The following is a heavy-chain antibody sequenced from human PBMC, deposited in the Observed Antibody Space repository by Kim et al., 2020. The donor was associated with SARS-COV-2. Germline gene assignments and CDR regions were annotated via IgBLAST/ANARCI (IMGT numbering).Heavy chain of an antibody. CDR1: GFTFSSYS. CDR3: ARGDSSSSSLFFDY. V-gene: IGHV3-21*01. D-gene: IGHD6-6*01. CDR2: ISSSSSYI. Sequence: GGSLRLSCAASGFTFSSYSMNWVRQAPGKGLEWVSSISSSSSYIYYADSVKGRFTISRDNAKNSLYLQMNSLRAEDTAVYYCARGDSSSSSLFFDYWGQGTLVTVSS. J-gene: IGHJ4*02.